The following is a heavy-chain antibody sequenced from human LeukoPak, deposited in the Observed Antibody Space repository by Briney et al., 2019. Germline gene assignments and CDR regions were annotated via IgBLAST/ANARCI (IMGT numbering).Heavy chain of an antibody. CDR3: AVADGYNSYPNFFDY. Sequence: SETLSLTCAVYGGSFSGYYWSWIRQPPGKGLEWIGEINHSGSTNYNPSLKSRVTISVDTSKNQFSLKLSSVTATDTAVYYCAVADGYNSYPNFFDYWGQGTLLTVSS. J-gene: IGHJ4*02. V-gene: IGHV4-34*01. CDR1: GGSFSGYY. CDR2: INHSGST. D-gene: IGHD5-24*01.